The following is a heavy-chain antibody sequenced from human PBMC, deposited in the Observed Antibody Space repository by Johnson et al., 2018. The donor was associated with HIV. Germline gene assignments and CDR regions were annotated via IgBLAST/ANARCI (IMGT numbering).Heavy chain of an antibody. J-gene: IGHJ3*02. CDR2: IKSKTDAGTT. CDR1: GFTFSNAW. V-gene: IGHV3-15*01. D-gene: IGHD6-13*01. CDR3: TTGRLSAYSSSWDDAFDI. Sequence: VQLVESGGGLVKPGGSLRLSCAASGFTFSNAWMSWVRQAPGKGLEWVGRIKSKTDAGTTNYAAPVKGRFPIPRDDSKNTLYLQMNSLKNEDTAVYYCTTGRLSAYSSSWDDAFDIWGQGTMVSVSS.